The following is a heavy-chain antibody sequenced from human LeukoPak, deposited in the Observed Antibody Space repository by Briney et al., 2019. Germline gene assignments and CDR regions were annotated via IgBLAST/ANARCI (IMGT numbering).Heavy chain of an antibody. J-gene: IGHJ5*02. V-gene: IGHV1-2*06. D-gene: IGHD2-2*01. CDR3: ARDIVVVPAALAHFDP. CDR2: INPNSGGT. CDR1: GYTFTSYD. Sequence: ASVKVSCKASGYTFTSYDINWVRQAPGQGLEWMGRINPNSGGTNYAQKFQGRVTMTRDTSISTAYMELSRLRSDDTAVYYCARDIVVVPAALAHFDPWGQGTLVTVSS.